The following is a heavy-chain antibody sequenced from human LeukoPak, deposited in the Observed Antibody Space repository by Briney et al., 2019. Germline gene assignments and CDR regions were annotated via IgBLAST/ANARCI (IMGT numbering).Heavy chain of an antibody. CDR3: ARHSGPIQLWTYGMDV. CDR1: GGSISSYY. CDR2: IYYSGST. V-gene: IGHV4-59*08. Sequence: SETLSLTCTVSGGSISSYYWSWIRQPPGKGLERIGYIYYSGSTNYNPSLKSRVTISVDTSKNQFSLKLSSVTAADTAVYYCARHSGPIQLWTYGMDVWGQGTTVTVSS. J-gene: IGHJ6*02. D-gene: IGHD5-18*01.